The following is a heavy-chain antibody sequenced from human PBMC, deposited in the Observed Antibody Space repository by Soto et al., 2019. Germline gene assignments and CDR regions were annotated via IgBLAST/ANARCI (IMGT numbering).Heavy chain of an antibody. D-gene: IGHD3-22*01. CDR1: GGSISSGDYY. J-gene: IGHJ2*01. Sequence: SETLSLTCTVSGGSISSGDYYWSWIRQPPGKGLEWIGYIYYSGSTYYNPSLKSRVTISVVTSKNQFSLKLSSVTAADTAVYYCASQTYNYYESGGYYWNYSYFDLWGRGTLVTVSS. CDR3: ASQTYNYYESGGYYWNYSYFDL. V-gene: IGHV4-30-4*01. CDR2: IYYSGST.